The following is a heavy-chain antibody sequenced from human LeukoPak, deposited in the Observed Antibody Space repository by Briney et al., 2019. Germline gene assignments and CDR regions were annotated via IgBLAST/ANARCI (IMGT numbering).Heavy chain of an antibody. CDR1: GGTFSSYA. Sequence: ASVKVSCKASGGTFSSYAISWVRQAPGQGLEWMGRTIPIFGTANYAQKFQGRVTITTDESTSTAYMELSSLRSEDTAVYYCARAPRGRSWSGYYTYYYYYMDVWGKGTTVTVSS. J-gene: IGHJ6*03. CDR3: ARAPRGRSWSGYYTYYYYYMDV. V-gene: IGHV1-69*05. D-gene: IGHD3-3*01. CDR2: TIPIFGTA.